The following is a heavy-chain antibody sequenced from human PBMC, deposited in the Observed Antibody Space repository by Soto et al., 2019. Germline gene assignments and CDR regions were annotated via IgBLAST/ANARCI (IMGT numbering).Heavy chain of an antibody. D-gene: IGHD3-10*01. CDR2: ISYDGSNT. CDR1: GFPFTTYG. J-gene: IGHJ4*02. Sequence: QVQLVESGGGVVQPGRSLRLSCAASGFPFTTYGMHWVREGPGKGLEWVAVISYDGSNTYYVDSVKGRFTISRDNSKNTLYLQMNSLRPEDTALYYCVGGQYYFDYRGQGTLVTVSS. V-gene: IGHV3-30*03. CDR3: VGGQYYFDY.